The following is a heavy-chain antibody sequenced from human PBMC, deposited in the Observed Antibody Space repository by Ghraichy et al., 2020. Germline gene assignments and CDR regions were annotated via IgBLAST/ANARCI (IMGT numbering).Heavy chain of an antibody. CDR2: ISYDGSNK. CDR3: ASSPYDSSGYYWMDY. CDR1: GFTFSSYA. D-gene: IGHD3-22*01. V-gene: IGHV3-30-3*01. Sequence: GGSLRLSCAASGFTFSSYAMHWVRQAPGKGLEWVAVISYDGSNKYYADSVKGRFTISRDNSKNTLYLQMNSLRAEDTAVYYCASSPYDSSGYYWMDYWGQGTLVTVSS. J-gene: IGHJ4*02.